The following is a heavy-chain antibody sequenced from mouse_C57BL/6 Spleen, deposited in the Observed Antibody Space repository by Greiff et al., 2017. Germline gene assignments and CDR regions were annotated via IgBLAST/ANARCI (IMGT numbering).Heavy chain of an antibody. V-gene: IGHV1-61*01. D-gene: IGHD1-1*01. CDR3: ARGTVDYFDD. J-gene: IGHJ2*01. CDR1: GYTFTSYW. Sequence: QVQLQQPGAELVRPGSSVKLSCKASGYTFTSYWMDWVKQRPGQGLEWIGNIYSSDSETHYNQKFKDKATLTVDKSSSTAYMQLSSLTSEDSAVYYCARGTVDYFDDWGQGTTLTVSS. CDR2: IYSSDSET.